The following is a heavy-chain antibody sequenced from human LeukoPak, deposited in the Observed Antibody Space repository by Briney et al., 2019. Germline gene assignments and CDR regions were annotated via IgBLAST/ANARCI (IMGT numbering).Heavy chain of an antibody. J-gene: IGHJ3*02. V-gene: IGHV3-21*01. CDR1: GSTFSSYS. CDR3: AREQQYCSGGSCYGPDAFDI. D-gene: IGHD2-15*01. Sequence: PGGSLRLSCAASGSTFSSYSMNWVRQAPGKGLEWVSSISSSSSYIYYADSVKGRFTISRDNAKNSLYLQMNSLRAEDTAVYYCAREQQYCSGGSCYGPDAFDIWGQGTMVTVSS. CDR2: ISSSSSYI.